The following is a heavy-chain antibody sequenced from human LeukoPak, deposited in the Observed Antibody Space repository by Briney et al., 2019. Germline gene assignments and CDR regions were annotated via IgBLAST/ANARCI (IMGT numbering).Heavy chain of an antibody. CDR1: GYTFTGYY. V-gene: IGHV1-2*02. Sequence: ASVKVSCKASGYTFTGYYMHWVRQTPGQGLEWMGWINPNSGGTNFAQKFQGRVTMTRDTSISTAYMELSRLRSDDTAVYYCAREYYGRALDPWGQGTLVTVSS. CDR3: AREYYGRALDP. CDR2: INPNSGGT. J-gene: IGHJ5*02. D-gene: IGHD2-21*01.